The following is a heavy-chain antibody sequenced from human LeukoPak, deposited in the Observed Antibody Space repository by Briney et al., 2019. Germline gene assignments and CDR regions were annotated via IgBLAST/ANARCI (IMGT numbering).Heavy chain of an antibody. CDR1: GFTFSSYA. CDR2: ISYDGSNK. J-gene: IGHJ4*02. Sequence: PGGSLRLSCAASGFTFSSYAMHWVRQAPGKGLEWVAVISYDGSNKYYADSVKGRFTISRDNSKNTLYLQMNSLRAEDTAVYYCAKVTRGTLIAAAGYFDYWGQGTLVTVSS. CDR3: AKVTRGTLIAAAGYFDY. D-gene: IGHD6-13*01. V-gene: IGHV3-30-3*01.